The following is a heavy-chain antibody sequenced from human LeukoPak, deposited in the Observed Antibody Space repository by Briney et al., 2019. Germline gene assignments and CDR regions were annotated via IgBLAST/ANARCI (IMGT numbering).Heavy chain of an antibody. J-gene: IGHJ4*02. CDR2: IIPIFGTA. D-gene: IGHD6-19*01. Sequence: GASVKVSCKASGGTFSSYAISWVRQAPGQGLEWMGGIIPIFGTANYAQKFQGRVTITTDESTSTAYMELSSLRSEDTAVYYCARTLYGGYSSGWYSLPGYWGQGTLVTVSS. CDR1: GGTFSSYA. CDR3: ARTLYGGYSSGWYSLPGY. V-gene: IGHV1-69*05.